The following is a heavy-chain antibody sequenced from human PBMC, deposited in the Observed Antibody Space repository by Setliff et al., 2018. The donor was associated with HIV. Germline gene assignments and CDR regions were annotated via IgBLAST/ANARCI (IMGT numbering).Heavy chain of an antibody. CDR2: IVVDSGKT. CDR1: GFSFSSLG. Sequence: GASVKVSCKTSGFSFSSLGVQWVRQARGQRREWMGWIVVDSGKTECAQKSEERVTITRDMSTSIAYMELRSLGSDDTAVYYCVAESAGGWISDYWGQGTLVTVSS. J-gene: IGHJ4*02. D-gene: IGHD5-12*01. CDR3: VAESAGGWISDY. V-gene: IGHV1-58*01.